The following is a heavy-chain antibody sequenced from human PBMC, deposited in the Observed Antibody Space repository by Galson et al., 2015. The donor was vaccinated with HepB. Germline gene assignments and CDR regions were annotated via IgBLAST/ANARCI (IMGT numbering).Heavy chain of an antibody. CDR3: AGAPTVTTGFFDY. CDR1: GFTFSDYY. Sequence: SLRLSCAASGFTFSDYYMSWIRQAPGKGLEWVSYISSSGSTIYYADSVKGRFTISRDNAKNSLYLQMNSLRAEDTAVYYCAGAPTVTTGFFDYWGQGTLVTVSS. CDR2: ISSSGSTI. D-gene: IGHD4-17*01. V-gene: IGHV3-11*01. J-gene: IGHJ4*02.